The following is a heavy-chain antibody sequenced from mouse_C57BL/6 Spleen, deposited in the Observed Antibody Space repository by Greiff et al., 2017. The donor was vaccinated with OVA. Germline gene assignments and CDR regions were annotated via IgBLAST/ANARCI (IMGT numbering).Heavy chain of an antibody. CDR2: IDPSDSYT. J-gene: IGHJ2*01. V-gene: IGHV1-59*01. Sequence: QVQLQQPGAELVRPGTSVKLSCKASGYTFTSYWMHWVKQRPGQGLEWIGVIDPSDSYTNYNQKFKGKATLTVDTSSSTAYMQLSSLTSEDSAVYYCARWVITTVVSPLDYWGQGTTLTVSS. CDR3: ARWVITTVVSPLDY. CDR1: GYTFTSYW. D-gene: IGHD1-1*01.